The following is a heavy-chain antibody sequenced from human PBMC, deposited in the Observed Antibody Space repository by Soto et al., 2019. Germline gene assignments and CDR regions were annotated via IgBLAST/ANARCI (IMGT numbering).Heavy chain of an antibody. J-gene: IGHJ6*02. Sequence: QVQLVQSGAEVKKPGASVKVSCKASGYTFTSYGISWVRQAPGQGLEWMGWISAYNGNTNYAQKLQGRVTMTPDTSASTAYMELRSLRSDDTAVYYCARDQFYGSGTRFGGGGMYVWGQGTTVTVSS. V-gene: IGHV1-18*01. CDR2: ISAYNGNT. CDR1: GYTFTSYG. CDR3: ARDQFYGSGTRFGGGGMYV. D-gene: IGHD3-10*01.